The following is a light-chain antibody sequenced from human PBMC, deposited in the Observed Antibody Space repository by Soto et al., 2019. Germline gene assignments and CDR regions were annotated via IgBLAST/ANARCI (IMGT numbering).Light chain of an antibody. CDR2: GAS. Sequence: EIVLTQSPGTLSLSPGERATLSCRASQSVSSSYLAWYQQKPGQAPRLLIYGASGRATGIPDRFSGSGSGTDFTLTISRLEPEDFAVYYCQQYGSSPVTFGQGTKLEIK. J-gene: IGKJ2*01. CDR3: QQYGSSPVT. CDR1: QSVSSSY. V-gene: IGKV3-20*01.